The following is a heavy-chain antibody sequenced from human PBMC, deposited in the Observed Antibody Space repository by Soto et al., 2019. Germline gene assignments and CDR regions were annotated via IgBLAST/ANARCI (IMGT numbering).Heavy chain of an antibody. J-gene: IGHJ4*02. D-gene: IGHD6-19*01. CDR1: GFTFDDYA. Sequence: GGSLRLSCAASGFTFDDYAMHWVRQAPGKGLEWVSGISWNSGSIGYADSVKGRFTISRDNAKNSLYLQMNSLRAEDTALYYCAKDIGAVAAYYFDYWGQGT. CDR3: AKDIGAVAAYYFDY. V-gene: IGHV3-9*01. CDR2: ISWNSGSI.